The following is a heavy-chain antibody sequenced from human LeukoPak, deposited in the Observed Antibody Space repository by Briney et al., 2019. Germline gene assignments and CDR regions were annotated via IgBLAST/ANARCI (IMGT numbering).Heavy chain of an antibody. CDR3: ARRLPIFGVAPDY. D-gene: IGHD3-3*02. CDR2: ISSSGSTI. V-gene: IGHV3-48*03. CDR1: GFTFSSYE. Sequence: GGSLRPSCAASGFTFSSYEMNWVRQAPGKGLEWVSYISSSGSTIYYADSVKGRFTISRDNAKNSLYLQMNSLRAEDTAVYYCARRLPIFGVAPDYWGQGTLVTVSS. J-gene: IGHJ4*02.